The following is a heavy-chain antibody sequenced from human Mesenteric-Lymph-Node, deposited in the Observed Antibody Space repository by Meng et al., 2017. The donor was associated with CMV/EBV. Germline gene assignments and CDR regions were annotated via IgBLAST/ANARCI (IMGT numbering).Heavy chain of an antibody. CDR1: GYTFTNYG. J-gene: IGHJ4*02. CDR2: INAYNGNT. D-gene: IGHD1-14*01. Sequence: VSCKASGYTFTNYGISWVRQAPGQGLEWMGWINAYNGNTKYAQKLQGRVTMTTDTSTSTAYMEVRSLRSDDTAVYYCARSPNPYYFDYWGQGTLVTVSS. CDR3: ARSPNPYYFDY. V-gene: IGHV1-18*01.